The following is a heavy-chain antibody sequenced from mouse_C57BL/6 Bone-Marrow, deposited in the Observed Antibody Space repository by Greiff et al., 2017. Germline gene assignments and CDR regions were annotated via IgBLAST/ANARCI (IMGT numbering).Heavy chain of an antibody. CDR3: AKLITTVVATTRDY. Sequence: VMLVESGPGLVAPSQSLSITCTVSGFSLTSYGVSWVRQPPGKGLEWLGVIWGDGSTNYHSALISRLSISKDNSKSQVFLKLNSLQTDDTATYYGAKLITTVVATTRDYWGQGTTLTVAA. V-gene: IGHV2-3*01. D-gene: IGHD1-1*01. CDR2: IWGDGST. J-gene: IGHJ2*01. CDR1: GFSLTSYG.